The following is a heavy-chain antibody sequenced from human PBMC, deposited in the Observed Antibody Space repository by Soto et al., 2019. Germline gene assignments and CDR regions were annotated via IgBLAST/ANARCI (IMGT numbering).Heavy chain of an antibody. Sequence: SVKVSCKASGGTFSSYAISWVRQAPGQGLEWMGGIIPIFGTANYAQKFQGRVTITADESTSTAYMELSSLRSEDTAVYYCARFPYSGYDYVPSYYYYGMDVWGQGTTVTVSS. D-gene: IGHD5-12*01. CDR1: GGTFSSYA. V-gene: IGHV1-69*13. CDR3: ARFPYSGYDYVPSYYYYGMDV. J-gene: IGHJ6*02. CDR2: IIPIFGTA.